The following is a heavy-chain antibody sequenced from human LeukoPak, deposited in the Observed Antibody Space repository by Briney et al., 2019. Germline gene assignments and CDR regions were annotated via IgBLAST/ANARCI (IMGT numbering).Heavy chain of an antibody. CDR1: GFTFDDYA. CDR3: AKGGRRDGYNLMMDNWFDP. D-gene: IGHD5-24*01. Sequence: PGGSLRLSCAASGFTFDDYAMHWVRRAPGKGLEWVSGISWNSGSIGYADSVKGRFTISRDNAKNSLYLQMNSLRAEDMALYYCAKGGRRDGYNLMMDNWFDPWGQGTLVTVSS. J-gene: IGHJ5*02. V-gene: IGHV3-9*03. CDR2: ISWNSGSI.